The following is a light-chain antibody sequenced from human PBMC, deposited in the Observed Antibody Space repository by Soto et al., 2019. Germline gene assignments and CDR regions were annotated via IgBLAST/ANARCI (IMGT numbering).Light chain of an antibody. V-gene: IGKV1-5*03. CDR1: QSVSTN. J-gene: IGKJ1*01. Sequence: EIQMTQSPSTLSASVGDRATLTCRASQSVSTNLAWYQQKPGEAPKLLIYKASTWAIGIPARFSASGSGTEFTLTINTLQAADFAAYYCQQYNSYPGTFGQGTKVEI. CDR3: QQYNSYPGT. CDR2: KAS.